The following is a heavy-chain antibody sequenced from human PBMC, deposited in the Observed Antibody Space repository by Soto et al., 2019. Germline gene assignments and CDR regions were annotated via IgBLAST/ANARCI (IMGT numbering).Heavy chain of an antibody. CDR2: ISWNSGSI. D-gene: IGHD6-13*01. CDR1: GFTFDDYA. V-gene: IGHV3-9*01. Sequence: PGGSLRLSCAASGFTFDDYAMHWVRQAPGKGLEWVSGISWNSGSIGYADSVKGRFTISRDNAKNSLYLQMNSLRAEDTALYYCAKGPTYSSPPDYWGQGTLVTVSS. CDR3: AKGPTYSSPPDY. J-gene: IGHJ4*02.